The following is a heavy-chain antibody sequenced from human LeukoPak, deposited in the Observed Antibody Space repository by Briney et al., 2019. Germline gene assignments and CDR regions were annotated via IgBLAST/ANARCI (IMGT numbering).Heavy chain of an antibody. Sequence: ASVKVSCKASGYTFTGYYMHWVRQAPGQGLEWMGRINPNSGGTNYAQKFQGRVTMTRDTSISTAYMELSRLRSDDTAVYYCAKTPDTASYYYYYYMDVWGKGTTVTVSS. CDR1: GYTFTGYY. J-gene: IGHJ6*03. V-gene: IGHV1-2*06. CDR2: INPNSGGT. D-gene: IGHD5-18*01. CDR3: AKTPDTASYYYYYYMDV.